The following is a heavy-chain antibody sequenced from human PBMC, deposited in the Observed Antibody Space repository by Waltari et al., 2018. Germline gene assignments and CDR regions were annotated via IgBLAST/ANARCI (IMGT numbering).Heavy chain of an antibody. Sequence: EVQLVESGGGLVQPGGSLRLSCTASGFTFSSYSMVWGRQAPGKGLEWLATIKQDGRESYYVDSVKGRFTVSRDNAKNSLYLQRNSLRAEDTAVYYCARPYSSGWYINFDYWGQGTLVTVSS. D-gene: IGHD6-19*01. CDR2: IKQDGRES. CDR3: ARPYSSGWYINFDY. J-gene: IGHJ4*02. V-gene: IGHV3-7*01. CDR1: GFTFSSYS.